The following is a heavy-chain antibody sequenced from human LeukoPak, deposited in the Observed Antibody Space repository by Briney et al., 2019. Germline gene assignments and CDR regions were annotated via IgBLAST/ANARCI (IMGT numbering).Heavy chain of an antibody. CDR1: GGSFSGYY. J-gene: IGHJ4*02. D-gene: IGHD4-17*01. CDR3: ARGHTGYGDYFVY. V-gene: IGHV4-34*01. Sequence: SETLSLTCAVYGGSFSGYYWSWIRQPPGKGLEWIGEINHSGSTNYNPSLKSRVTISVDTSKNRFSLKLSSVTAADTAVYYCARGHTGYGDYFVYWGQGTLVTVSS. CDR2: INHSGST.